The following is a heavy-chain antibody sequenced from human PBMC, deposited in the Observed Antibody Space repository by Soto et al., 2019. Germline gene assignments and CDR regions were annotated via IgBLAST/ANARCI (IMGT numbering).Heavy chain of an antibody. V-gene: IGHV3-11*06. CDR2: SDGSSAYT. J-gene: IGHJ6*02. CDR1: GFTFSDYY. CDR3: ARAVGNNSGMDD. D-gene: IGHD1-26*01. Sequence: QVQLVESGGGLVKPGGSLRLSCAASGFTFSDYYMNWIRQAPGKGLEWLSYSDGSSAYTNYADAEKGRVTISRDNAKNTQYLQLTSLRDEDTAVYDGARAVGNNSGMDDWGQGTKVTVAS.